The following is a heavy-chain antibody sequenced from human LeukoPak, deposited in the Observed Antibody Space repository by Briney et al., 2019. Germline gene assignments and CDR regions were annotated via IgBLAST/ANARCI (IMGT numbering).Heavy chain of an antibody. CDR3: ARSGYCSGGSCLRWFDP. CDR1: GYTFTDYY. D-gene: IGHD2-15*01. Sequence: ASVKVSCEASGYTFTDYYMYWVRQAPGQGLEWMGWIKPDNGATKYAQKFQGRVTMTRDTSIRTAYMELSSLRSEDTAVYYCARSGYCSGGSCLRWFDPWGQGTLVTVSS. CDR2: IKPDNGAT. J-gene: IGHJ5*02. V-gene: IGHV1-2*02.